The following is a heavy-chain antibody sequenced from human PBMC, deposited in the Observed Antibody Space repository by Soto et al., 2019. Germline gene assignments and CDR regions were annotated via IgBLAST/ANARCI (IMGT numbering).Heavy chain of an antibody. Sequence: PGGSLRLSCAASGFTFSSYWMSWVRQAPGKGLEWVANIKQDGSEKYYVDSVKGRFTISRDNAKNSLYLQMNSLRAEDTAVYYCARVYRHYYDSSGEFDYWGQGTLVTVSS. D-gene: IGHD3-22*01. CDR1: GFTFSSYW. J-gene: IGHJ4*02. V-gene: IGHV3-7*04. CDR2: IKQDGSEK. CDR3: ARVYRHYYDSSGEFDY.